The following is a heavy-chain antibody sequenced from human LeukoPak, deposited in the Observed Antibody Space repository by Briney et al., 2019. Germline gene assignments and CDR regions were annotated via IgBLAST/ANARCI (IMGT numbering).Heavy chain of an antibody. D-gene: IGHD1-26*01. CDR2: ISYDGTKR. CDR1: GFTFSNYA. Sequence: GGSLRLSCAASGFTFSNYAMHWVRQAPGKGLEWVAVISYDGTKRYYQDSVKGRFTISRDNSRNALYLQVSSLRPEDTAVYYCARDLVSGSYGGWFDPRGQGTLVTVSS. V-gene: IGHV3-30*04. J-gene: IGHJ5*02. CDR3: ARDLVSGSYGGWFDP.